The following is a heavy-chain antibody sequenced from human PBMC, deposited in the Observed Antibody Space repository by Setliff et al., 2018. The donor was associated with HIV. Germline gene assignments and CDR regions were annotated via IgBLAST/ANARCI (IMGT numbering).Heavy chain of an antibody. J-gene: IGHJ6*02. Sequence: ETLSLTCAVYGGSFSGYYWSWIRQSPGKGLEWIGEINHSGSTNYNPSLKSRVTTSVDTSKNQFSLKLSSVTAADTAVYYCARRPGFGLLLPDYQYYGMDVWGQGTTVTVSS. CDR1: GGSFSGYY. CDR2: INHSGST. V-gene: IGHV4-34*01. D-gene: IGHD3-22*01. CDR3: ARRPGFGLLLPDYQYYGMDV.